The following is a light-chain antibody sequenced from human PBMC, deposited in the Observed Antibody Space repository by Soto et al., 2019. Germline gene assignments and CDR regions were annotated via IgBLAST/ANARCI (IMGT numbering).Light chain of an antibody. CDR3: QQRSNWPPA. CDR2: DAS. CDR1: QSVSSY. Sequence: EIVLTQSPATLSLSPGERATLSCRASQSVSSYLAWYQQKPGQAPRLLIYDASNRATGIPARFSGSESGTDFTLTISSREPEDFAVYYYQQRSNWPPAFGQGTKLEI. V-gene: IGKV3-11*01. J-gene: IGKJ2*01.